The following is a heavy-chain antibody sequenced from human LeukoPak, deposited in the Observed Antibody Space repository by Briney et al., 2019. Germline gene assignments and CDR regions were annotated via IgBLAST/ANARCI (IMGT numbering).Heavy chain of an antibody. CDR2: FDPEDGET. CDR3: ARDPSTSQLYSSGWSNWFDP. CDR1: GYTLTELS. Sequence: GASVKVSCKVSGYTLTELSMHWVRQAPGKGLEWMGGFDPEDGETIYAQKFQGRVTMTTDTSTSTAYMELRSLRSDDTAVYYCARDPSTSQLYSSGWSNWFDPWGQGTLVTVSS. V-gene: IGHV1-24*01. D-gene: IGHD6-19*01. J-gene: IGHJ5*02.